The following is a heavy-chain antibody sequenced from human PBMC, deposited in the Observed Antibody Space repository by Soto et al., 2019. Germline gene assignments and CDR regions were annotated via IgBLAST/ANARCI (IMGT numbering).Heavy chain of an antibody. CDR3: AKSSSGEAYYYGMDV. J-gene: IGHJ6*02. Sequence: EVPLLESGGGLVQPGGSLRLSCAASGFTFSSYAMSWVRQAPGKGLEWVSAISGSGGNTYYADSVKARFTISRDNSKNTLYLQMNSLRAEDTAVYYCAKSSSGEAYYYGMDVWGQGTTVTVSS. V-gene: IGHV3-23*01. CDR1: GFTFSSYA. D-gene: IGHD3-10*01. CDR2: ISGSGGNT.